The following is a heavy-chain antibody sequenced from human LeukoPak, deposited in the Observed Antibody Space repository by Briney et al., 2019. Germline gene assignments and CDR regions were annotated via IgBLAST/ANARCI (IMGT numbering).Heavy chain of an antibody. Sequence: PSETLSLTCTVSGGSISYYFWSWIRQPPGKGLEWIGYMHCSGTSNYNPSLKSRVTISVDTSKNQFSLRLSSVTAADTAVYYCARGGVLPRGFDPWGQGTLVTVSS. J-gene: IGHJ5*02. D-gene: IGHD3-16*01. CDR2: MHCSGTS. CDR3: ARGGVLPRGFDP. CDR1: GGSISYYF. V-gene: IGHV4-59*01.